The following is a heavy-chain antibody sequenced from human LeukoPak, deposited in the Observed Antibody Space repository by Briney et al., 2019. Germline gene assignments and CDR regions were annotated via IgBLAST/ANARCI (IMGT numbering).Heavy chain of an antibody. Sequence: PSETLSLTCAVSGYSISSGYYWGWIRQPPGKGLEWIGSIYHSGSTYYNPSLKSRVTISVDTSKNQFSLKLSSVTAADTAVYYRARRYGSHPQNLFDYGGQGTLVTVSS. V-gene: IGHV4-38-2*01. CDR2: IYHSGST. D-gene: IGHD3-16*02. CDR3: ARRYGSHPQNLFDY. J-gene: IGHJ4*02. CDR1: GYSISSGYY.